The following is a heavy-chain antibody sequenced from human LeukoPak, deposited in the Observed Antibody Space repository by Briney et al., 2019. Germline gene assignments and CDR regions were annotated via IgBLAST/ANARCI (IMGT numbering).Heavy chain of an antibody. CDR1: GGSISSSSYY. V-gene: IGHV4-39*01. Sequence: SETLSLTCTVSGGSISSSSYYWGWIRHPPGKGLEWIGSIYYSGSTYYNPSLKSRVTISVDTSKNQFSLKLSSVTAADTAVYYCARHHSYCSGGSCYSSNRDYWGQGTLVTVSS. CDR2: IYYSGST. D-gene: IGHD2-15*01. J-gene: IGHJ4*02. CDR3: ARHHSYCSGGSCYSSNRDY.